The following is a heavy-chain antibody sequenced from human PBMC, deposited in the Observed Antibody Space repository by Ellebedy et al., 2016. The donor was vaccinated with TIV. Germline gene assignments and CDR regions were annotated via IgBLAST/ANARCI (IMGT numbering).Heavy chain of an antibody. CDR3: ARASLSATVATFDY. CDR2: INAGNGNT. CDR1: GYNFTTYA. V-gene: IGHV1-3*01. Sequence: AASVKVSCKASGYNFTTYAMHWVRQAPGQRLEWMGLINAGNGNTKYSQKFQGRGTITRDTSAITAYMELGSLRSEDTAVYYCARASLSATVATFDYWGQGSLVTVSS. D-gene: IGHD4-17*01. J-gene: IGHJ4*02.